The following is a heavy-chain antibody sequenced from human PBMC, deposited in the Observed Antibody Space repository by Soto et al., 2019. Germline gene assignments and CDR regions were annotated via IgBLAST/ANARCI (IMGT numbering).Heavy chain of an antibody. CDR2: TYYRSKWYN. CDR3: ARAGAGYSSGWYSSLDYYYGMDV. J-gene: IGHJ6*02. V-gene: IGHV6-1*01. D-gene: IGHD6-19*01. CDR1: GDSVSSNSAA. Sequence: PSQTLSLTCAISGDSVSSNSAAWNWIRQSPSRGLEWLGRTYYRSKWYNDYAVSVKSRITINPDTSKNQFSLQLNSVTPEDPAVYYCARAGAGYSSGWYSSLDYYYGMDVWGQGTTVTVSS.